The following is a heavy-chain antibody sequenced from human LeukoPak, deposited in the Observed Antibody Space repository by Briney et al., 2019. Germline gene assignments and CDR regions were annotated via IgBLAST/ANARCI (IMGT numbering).Heavy chain of an antibody. V-gene: IGHV1-18*01. J-gene: IGHJ4*02. CDR2: ISAYNGKT. CDR1: GYTFTTDE. Sequence: ASVKVSCKASGYTFTTDEISWVRQAPGQGLEWLGWISAYNGKTNYAQNFQGRVTMTTDTSTSTAYMELRSLRSDDTAVYYCARGRSKNYSLTWGSNYWGQGTLVTVSS. CDR3: ARGRSKNYSLTWGSNY. D-gene: IGHD2-15*01.